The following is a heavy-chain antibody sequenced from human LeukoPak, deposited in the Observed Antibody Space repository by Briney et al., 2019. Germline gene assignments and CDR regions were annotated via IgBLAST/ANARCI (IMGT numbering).Heavy chain of an antibody. D-gene: IGHD3-16*01. CDR1: GYSCTFCS. CDR3: ARGGGGSTSVFRELDT. CDR2: IYPDDSDT. Sequence: GESLNISCRGSGYSCTFCSIGWVRQMSGKGLEWMGTIYPDDSDTRYSPSFQGQVTISVDKSISTAYLQWSSLKASDTAMYYCARGGGGSTSVFRELDTWGQGPLVTVSS. V-gene: IGHV5-51*01. J-gene: IGHJ5*02.